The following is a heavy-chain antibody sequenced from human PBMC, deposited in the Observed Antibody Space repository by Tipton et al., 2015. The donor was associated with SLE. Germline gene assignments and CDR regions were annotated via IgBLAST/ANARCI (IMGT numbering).Heavy chain of an antibody. D-gene: IGHD6-19*01. CDR3: ARDFGSGWYYFDY. J-gene: IGHJ4*02. Sequence: SLRLSCVASGFTFSSYSMNWVRQAPGKGLEWVSYISSSGSTIDYADSVKGRFTISRDNAKNSLYLQMNSLRAEDTAVYYCARDFGSGWYYFDYWGQGTLVIVSS. V-gene: IGHV3-48*01. CDR1: GFTFSSYS. CDR2: ISSSGSTI.